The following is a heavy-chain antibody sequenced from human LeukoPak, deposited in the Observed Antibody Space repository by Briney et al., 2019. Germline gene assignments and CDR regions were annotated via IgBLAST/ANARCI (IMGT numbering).Heavy chain of an antibody. D-gene: IGHD1-7*01. CDR2: ISSSSSYI. Sequence: PGGSLRLSCAASGFTFSSYSMNWVRQAPGKGLEWVSSISSSSSYIYYADSVKGRFTISRDNAKNSLYLQMNSLRAEDTAVYYCAREYGTSRPDAFDIWGQGTMVTVSS. V-gene: IGHV3-21*01. CDR1: GFTFSSYS. J-gene: IGHJ3*02. CDR3: AREYGTSRPDAFDI.